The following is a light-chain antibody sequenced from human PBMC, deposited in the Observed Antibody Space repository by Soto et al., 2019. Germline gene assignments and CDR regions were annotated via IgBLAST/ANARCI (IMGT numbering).Light chain of an antibody. CDR3: QQFGTSPA. J-gene: IGKJ4*01. CDR2: GVS. Sequence: EIVLTQSPGTLSLSPGERAILSCRASQRVGSSSLAWYQQRPGQAPRLLIYGVSTRATGIPDRFSGSGSGTDFTLTNSRLESEDFAVYFCQQFGTSPAFGGGTKVEIK. V-gene: IGKV3-20*01. CDR1: QRVGSSS.